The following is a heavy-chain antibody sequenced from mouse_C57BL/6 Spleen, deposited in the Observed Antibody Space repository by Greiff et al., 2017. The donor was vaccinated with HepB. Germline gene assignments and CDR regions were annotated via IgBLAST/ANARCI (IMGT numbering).Heavy chain of an antibody. CDR3: ARSGDGYYDAMDY. Sequence: EVQLQQSGPVLVKPGASVKMSCKASGYTFTDYYMNWVKQSHGKSLEWIGVINPYNGGTSYNQKFKSKATLTVDKPSSTAYMQLSSLTSEDSAVYYCARSGDGYYDAMDYWGQGTSVTVSS. CDR1: GYTFTDYY. J-gene: IGHJ4*01. CDR2: INPYNGGT. D-gene: IGHD2-3*01. V-gene: IGHV1-19*01.